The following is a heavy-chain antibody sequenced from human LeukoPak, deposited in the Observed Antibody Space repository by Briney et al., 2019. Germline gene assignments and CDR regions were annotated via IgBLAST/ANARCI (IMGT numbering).Heavy chain of an antibody. J-gene: IGHJ2*01. CDR2: IYYSGST. V-gene: IGHV4-30-4*01. D-gene: IGHD2-2*01. CDR1: GGSISSGDYY. Sequence: SETPSLTCTVSGGSISSGDYYWSWIRQPPGKGLEWIGYIYYSGSTYYNPSLKSRVTISVDTSKNQFSLKLSSVTAADTAVYYCARDFHCSSTSCYYRWYFDLWGRGTLVTVSS. CDR3: ARDFHCSSTSCYYRWYFDL.